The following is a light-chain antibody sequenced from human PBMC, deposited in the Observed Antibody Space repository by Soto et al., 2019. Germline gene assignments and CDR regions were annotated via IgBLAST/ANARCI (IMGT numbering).Light chain of an antibody. J-gene: IGLJ1*01. V-gene: IGLV3-21*04. Sequence: SYELTQPPSLSVAPGETARLTCGGNNIGRRTVHWYQQKPGQAPLLVISYDSDRPSGIPERFSGSNAGNTATLTISRVAAGDEADYYCQVWDSISGHPVFGTGTKLTVL. CDR3: QVWDSISGHPV. CDR2: YDS. CDR1: NIGRRT.